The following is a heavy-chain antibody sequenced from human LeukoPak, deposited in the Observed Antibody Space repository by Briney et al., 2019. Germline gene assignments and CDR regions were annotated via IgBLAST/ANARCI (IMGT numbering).Heavy chain of an antibody. J-gene: IGHJ4*02. CDR1: GYTFTGFY. CDR2: INPKSGVT. CDR3: ARGAEGETSPLDF. Sequence: ASVKVSCKASGYTFTGFYIYWLRQTPGQGLEWLGWINPKSGVTNYAQKFHGRVTMTRDTSILTGYMELNRMTSDDTAVYYCARGAEGETSPLDFWGQGTLVIVS. V-gene: IGHV1-2*02. D-gene: IGHD2-2*01.